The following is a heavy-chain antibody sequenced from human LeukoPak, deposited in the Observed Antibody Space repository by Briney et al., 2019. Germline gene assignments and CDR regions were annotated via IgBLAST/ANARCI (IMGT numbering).Heavy chain of an antibody. J-gene: IGHJ4*02. CDR1: GFTFSSYG. CDR2: IWYDGSNK. D-gene: IGHD2-2*01. CDR3: AKESACTSTSCHFDY. Sequence: QPGRSLRLXCAASGFTFSSYGMHWVRQAPGKGLESVAVIWYDGSNKYYADSVKGRFTISRDNSKNTLYLQMNSLRAEDTAVYYCAKESACTSTSCHFDYWGQGTLVTVSS. V-gene: IGHV3-33*06.